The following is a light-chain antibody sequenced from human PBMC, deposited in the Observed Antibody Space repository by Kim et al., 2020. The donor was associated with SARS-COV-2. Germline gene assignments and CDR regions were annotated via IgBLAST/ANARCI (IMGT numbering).Light chain of an antibody. CDR1: QSVLHSSNNKNY. J-gene: IGKJ4*01. Sequence: ATINCKSSQSVLHSSNNKNYLAWYHQKPGQPPKLLIYWASTRESGVPDRFSGSGSGTDFTLTISSLQAEDVAVYYCQQYYSTPLTFGGGTKVDIK. CDR3: QQYYSTPLT. CDR2: WAS. V-gene: IGKV4-1*01.